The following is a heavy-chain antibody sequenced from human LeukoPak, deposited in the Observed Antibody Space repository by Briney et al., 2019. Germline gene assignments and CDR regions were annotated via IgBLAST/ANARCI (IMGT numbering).Heavy chain of an antibody. D-gene: IGHD3-22*01. Sequence: SETLSLTCTVSGGSISSSSYYWGWIRQPPGKGLEWIGTIYYSGSTYYNPSLKSRLTISVDTSKNQFSLKLSSVTAADTAVYYCARARRSSPNYYYDSSGYLSVDAFDIWGQGTMVTVSS. CDR1: GGSISSSSYY. V-gene: IGHV4-39*01. CDR2: IYYSGST. CDR3: ARARRSSPNYYYDSSGYLSVDAFDI. J-gene: IGHJ3*02.